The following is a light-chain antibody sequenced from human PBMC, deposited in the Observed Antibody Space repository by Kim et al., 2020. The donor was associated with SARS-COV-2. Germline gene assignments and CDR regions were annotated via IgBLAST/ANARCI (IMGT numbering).Light chain of an antibody. J-gene: IGLJ2*01. Sequence: SYELTQPPSVSVSPGQTASITCSGDQLGDKYACWYQQKPGQSPVLVIYQDSKRPSGIPERFSGSNSGNTATLTISGTQAMDEADYYCQAWDSSTAVVFGG. CDR3: QAWDSSTAVV. V-gene: IGLV3-1*01. CDR1: QLGDKY. CDR2: QDS.